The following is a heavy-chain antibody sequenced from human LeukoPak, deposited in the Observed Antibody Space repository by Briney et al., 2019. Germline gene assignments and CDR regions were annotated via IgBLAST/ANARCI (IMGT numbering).Heavy chain of an antibody. V-gene: IGHV4-59*01. Sequence: SETLSLTCTVSGGSISSYYWSWIRQPPGMGLEWIGYIYYSGSTNYNPSLKSRVTISVDTSKNQFSLKLSSVTAADTAVYYCASSLYYYDSSGYLFDYWGQGTLVTVSS. CDR2: IYYSGST. D-gene: IGHD3-22*01. CDR1: GGSISSYY. J-gene: IGHJ4*02. CDR3: ASSLYYYDSSGYLFDY.